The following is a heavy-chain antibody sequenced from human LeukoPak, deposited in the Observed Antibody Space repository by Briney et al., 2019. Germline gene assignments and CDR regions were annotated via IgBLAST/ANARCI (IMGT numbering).Heavy chain of an antibody. D-gene: IGHD2-2*02. Sequence: GASVKVSCKASGYTFTSYGISWVRQAPGQGLEWMGWISAYNGNTNYAQKLQGRVTMTTDTSTSTAYMELRSLRSDDTAVYYCAREVPAAIPHYYYYMDVWGKGTTVTVSS. CDR2: ISAYNGNT. V-gene: IGHV1-18*01. CDR3: AREVPAAIPHYYYYMDV. J-gene: IGHJ6*03. CDR1: GYTFTSYG.